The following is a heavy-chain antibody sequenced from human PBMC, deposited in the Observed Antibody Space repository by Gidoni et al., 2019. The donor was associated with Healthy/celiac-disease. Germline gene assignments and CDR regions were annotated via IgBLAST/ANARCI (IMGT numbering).Heavy chain of an antibody. Sequence: QLQLQESGPGLVKPSETLSLTCTVSGGSIRSSSYYWGWIRQPPGKGLEWIGSIYYSGSTYYNPSLKSRVTISVDTSKNQFSLKLSSVTAADTAVYYCARHRGVAVTTTFDYWGQGTLVTVSS. J-gene: IGHJ4*02. CDR3: ARHRGVAVTTTFDY. D-gene: IGHD4-17*01. CDR1: GGSIRSSSYY. V-gene: IGHV4-39*01. CDR2: IYYSGST.